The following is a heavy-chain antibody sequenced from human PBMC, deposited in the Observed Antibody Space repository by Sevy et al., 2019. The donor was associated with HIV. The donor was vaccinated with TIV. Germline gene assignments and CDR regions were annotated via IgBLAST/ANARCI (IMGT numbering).Heavy chain of an antibody. D-gene: IGHD1-26*01. CDR3: TRWSGSQSIFDY. V-gene: IGHV3-49*04. Sequence: GGSLRLSCTASGFIFGDYGMSWVRQAPGKGLEWIAFFKSKIHGGTTENAASGKGRFTISRDDSTNIVYLQMRNLKTADTAVYYCTRWSGSQSIFDYWGQGTLVTVSS. CDR1: GFIFGDYG. CDR2: FKSKIHGGTT. J-gene: IGHJ4*02.